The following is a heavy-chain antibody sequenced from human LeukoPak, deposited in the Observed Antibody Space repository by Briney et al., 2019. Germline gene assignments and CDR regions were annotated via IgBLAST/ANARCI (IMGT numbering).Heavy chain of an antibody. CDR3: ARIRPGYFDY. CDR2: ISYDGSNK. Sequence: PGGSLRLSCAASGFTFSSYAMHWVRQAPGKGLEWVAVISYDGSNKYYADSVRGRFTISRDNSKNTLYLQMNSLRTEDTAVYYCARIRPGYFDYWGQGTLVTVSS. V-gene: IGHV3-30*04. J-gene: IGHJ4*02. CDR1: GFTFSSYA.